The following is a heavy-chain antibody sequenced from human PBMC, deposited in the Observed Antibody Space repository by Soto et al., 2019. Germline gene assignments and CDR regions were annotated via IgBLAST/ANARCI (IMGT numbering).Heavy chain of an antibody. CDR3: ARGDDFWSGYPSY. CDR1: GGSFSGYC. D-gene: IGHD3-3*01. Sequence: PSETLSLTCAVYGGSFSGYCWSWIRQPPGKGLEWIGEINHSGSTDYNPSLKSRVTISVDTSKNQFSLKLSSVTAADTAVYYRARGDDFWSGYPSYWGQGTLVTVSS. CDR2: INHSGST. V-gene: IGHV4-34*01. J-gene: IGHJ4*02.